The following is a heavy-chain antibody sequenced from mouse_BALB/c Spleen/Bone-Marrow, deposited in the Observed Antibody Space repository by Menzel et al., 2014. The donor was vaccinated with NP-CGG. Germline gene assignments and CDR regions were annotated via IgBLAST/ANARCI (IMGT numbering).Heavy chain of an antibody. Sequence: VQLQQSGAELVKPGASVKLSCTASGFNIKDTYMHWVKQRPEQGLEWIGRIDPANGNTKYDPKFQGKATITADTSSNTAHLQLSSLTSEDTAVYYCAAYYRYLAWFAYWGQGTLVTVSA. D-gene: IGHD2-14*01. CDR2: IDPANGNT. J-gene: IGHJ3*01. V-gene: IGHV14-3*02. CDR1: GFNIKDTY. CDR3: AAYYRYLAWFAY.